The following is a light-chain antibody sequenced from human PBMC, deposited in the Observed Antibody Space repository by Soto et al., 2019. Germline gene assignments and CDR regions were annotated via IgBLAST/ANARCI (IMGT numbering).Light chain of an antibody. J-gene: IGKJ2*01. CDR1: QSVGSL. CDR2: DAS. Sequence: DIQMTQSPSSLSASVGDRVTITCRASQSVGSLLNWFQQRPGIAPKLLIYDASTLQSGAPSRFSGSGAGTDFTLIISSLQPEDFATYYCQQSYSLPYTFGQGTKLEI. V-gene: IGKV1-39*01. CDR3: QQSYSLPYT.